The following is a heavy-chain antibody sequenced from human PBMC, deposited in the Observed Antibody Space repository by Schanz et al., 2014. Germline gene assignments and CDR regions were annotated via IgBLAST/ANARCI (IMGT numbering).Heavy chain of an antibody. CDR3: AKDAPYPFDL. Sequence: EVQLVESGGGLVQPGGSLRLSCAASGFTFSSYSMNWVRQAPGKGLEWVSSFNDGGVNKYYADSVKGRFTISSDNSKSTLYLQMSSLRAEDTAIYYCAKDAPYPFDLWGRGTLXTVSS. J-gene: IGHJ2*01. CDR1: GFTFSSYS. V-gene: IGHV3-23*04. CDR2: FNDGGVNK.